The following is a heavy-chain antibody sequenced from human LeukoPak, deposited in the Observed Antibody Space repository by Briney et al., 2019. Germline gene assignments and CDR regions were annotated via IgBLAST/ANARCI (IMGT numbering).Heavy chain of an antibody. CDR3: ARSSYYYYGMDV. CDR2: IYYSGST. CDR1: GGSISPYY. J-gene: IGHJ6*02. Sequence: PSETLSLTCTVSGGSISPYYWSWIRQPPGKGLEWIGYIYYSGSTNYNPSLKSRVTISVDTSKNQFSLKLSSVTAADTAVYYCARSSYYYYGMDVWGQGTTVTVSS. V-gene: IGHV4-59*01.